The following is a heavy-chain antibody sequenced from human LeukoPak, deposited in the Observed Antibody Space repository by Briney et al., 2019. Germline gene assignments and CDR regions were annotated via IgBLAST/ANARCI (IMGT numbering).Heavy chain of an antibody. CDR3: ARDSQYYGSGPQFDY. J-gene: IGHJ4*02. Sequence: EASVKVSCKASGYTSTGYYMHWVRQAPGQGLEWMGWINPNSGGTNYAQKFQGWVTMTRDTSISTAYMELSRLRSDDTAVYYCARDSQYYGSGPQFDYWGQGTLVTVSS. D-gene: IGHD3-10*01. CDR1: GYTSTGYY. V-gene: IGHV1-2*04. CDR2: INPNSGGT.